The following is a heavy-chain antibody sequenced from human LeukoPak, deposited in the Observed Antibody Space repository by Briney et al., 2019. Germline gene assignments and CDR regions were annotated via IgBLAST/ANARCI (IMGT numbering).Heavy chain of an antibody. J-gene: IGHJ4*02. CDR1: GGTFSSYA. Sequence: SVKVSCKASGGTFSSYAISWVRQAPGQGLEWMGRIIPILGIANYAQKFQGRVTITADKSTSTAYMELSSLRSEDTAVYYCARDEGRGGDLGYWGQGTLVSVSS. CDR3: ARDEGRGGDLGY. CDR2: IIPILGIA. V-gene: IGHV1-69*04. D-gene: IGHD3-10*01.